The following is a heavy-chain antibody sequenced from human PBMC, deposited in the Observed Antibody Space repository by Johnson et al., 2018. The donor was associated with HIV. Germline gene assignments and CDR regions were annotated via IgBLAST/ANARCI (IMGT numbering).Heavy chain of an antibody. D-gene: IGHD3-22*01. CDR1: GFTFSSYA. CDR3: ARGSRYTYDNDDAHLLHAFDI. J-gene: IGHJ3*02. Sequence: VQLVEFGGGLVQPGGSLRLSCAASGFTFSSYAMSWVRQAPGMGLEWVSAISGSGGSTYYADSVRGRFTISRANSKNTLYLQMNSLRAEDTAVYYCARGSRYTYDNDDAHLLHAFDIWVQGTVVTVSS. CDR2: ISGSGGST. V-gene: IGHV3-23*04.